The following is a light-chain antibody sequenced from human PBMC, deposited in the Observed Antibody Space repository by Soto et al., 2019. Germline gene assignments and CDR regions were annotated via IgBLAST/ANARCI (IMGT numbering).Light chain of an antibody. V-gene: IGLV2-14*03. Sequence: QPVLTQPASVSGSPGQSITISCTGTSSDVGAFKYVSWYQHHPGKAPKLMIYDVSNRSSGVSSRFSGSKSGNTASLTISGLQAEDEADYYCSSYTTSTTYVFGTGTKLTVL. J-gene: IGLJ1*01. CDR2: DVS. CDR1: SSDVGAFKY. CDR3: SSYTTSTTYV.